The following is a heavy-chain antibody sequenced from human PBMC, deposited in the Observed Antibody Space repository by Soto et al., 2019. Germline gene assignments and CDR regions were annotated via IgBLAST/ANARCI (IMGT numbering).Heavy chain of an antibody. CDR1: GFTFSSYS. Sequence: GGSLRLSCAASGFTFSSYSMNWVRQAPGKGLEWVSSISSSSSYIYYADSVKGRFTISRDNAKNSLYLQMNSLRAEDTAVYYSARDGPPTRNWFDPWGQGTLVTVSS. J-gene: IGHJ5*02. CDR3: ARDGPPTRNWFDP. V-gene: IGHV3-21*01. CDR2: ISSSSSYI.